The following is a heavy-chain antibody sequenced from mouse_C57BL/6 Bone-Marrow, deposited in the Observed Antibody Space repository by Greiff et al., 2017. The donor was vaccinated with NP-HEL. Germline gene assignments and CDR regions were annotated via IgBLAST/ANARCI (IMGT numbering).Heavy chain of an antibody. CDR2: ISNLAYSI. D-gene: IGHD1-1*01. CDR3: ARQGRFYAMDY. V-gene: IGHV5-15*01. Sequence: EVQLQESGGGLVQPGGSLKLSCAASGFTFSDYGMAWVRQAPRKGPEWVAFISNLAYSIYYADTVTGRFTISRENAKNTLYLEMSSLRSEDTAMYYCARQGRFYAMDYWGQGTSVTVSS. CDR1: GFTFSDYG. J-gene: IGHJ4*01.